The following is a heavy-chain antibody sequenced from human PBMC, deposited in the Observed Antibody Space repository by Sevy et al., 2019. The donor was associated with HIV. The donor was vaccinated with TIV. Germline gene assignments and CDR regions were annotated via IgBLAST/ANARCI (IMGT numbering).Heavy chain of an antibody. D-gene: IGHD2-15*01. CDR3: ARNPGYCSGGTCYWYFDL. V-gene: IGHV3-23*01. Sequence: GGSLRLSCAASGFTFSNYAMSWVRQAPGKGLEWVSGISGSGGSTYYADSVKGRFTISRDKSKNTLYLQMSSLRAEDTAVYYCARNPGYCSGGTCYWYFDLWGRGTLVTVSS. J-gene: IGHJ2*01. CDR2: ISGSGGST. CDR1: GFTFSNYA.